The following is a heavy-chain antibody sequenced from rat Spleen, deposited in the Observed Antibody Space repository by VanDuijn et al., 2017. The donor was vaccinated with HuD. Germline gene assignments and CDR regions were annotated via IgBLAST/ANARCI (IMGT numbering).Heavy chain of an antibody. D-gene: IGHD1-7*01. V-gene: IGHV2-77*01. CDR2: MWNGGGT. Sequence: QVQMKETGPGLVQTTQTLSVTCTVSGFSLTSYGVHWVRQAPGKGLEWMGAMWNGGGTDYNSALKSRLSISRDTSKSQVFLKMNNLQTDDTAKYFCARQTLWVSDWNFDFWGPGTMATVSS. J-gene: IGHJ1*01. CDR1: GFSLTSYG. CDR3: ARQTLWVSDWNFDF.